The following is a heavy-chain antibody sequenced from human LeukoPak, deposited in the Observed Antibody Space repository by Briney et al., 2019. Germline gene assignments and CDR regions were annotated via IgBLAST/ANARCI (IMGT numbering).Heavy chain of an antibody. CDR1: GYTFSGYY. CDR2: INPNSGGT. Sequence: ASVKVSCKASGYTFSGYYMHWVRQAPGQGLEWMGWINPNSGGTNYAQKFQGRVTMTRDTSISTAYMELSRLRSDDTAVYYCARDLTIYGDYDYYYMDVWGKGTTVTISS. D-gene: IGHD4-17*01. V-gene: IGHV1-2*02. CDR3: ARDLTIYGDYDYYYMDV. J-gene: IGHJ6*03.